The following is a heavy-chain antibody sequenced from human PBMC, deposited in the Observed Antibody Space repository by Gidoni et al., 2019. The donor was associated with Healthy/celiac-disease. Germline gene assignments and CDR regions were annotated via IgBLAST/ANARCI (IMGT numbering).Heavy chain of an antibody. D-gene: IGHD3-22*01. CDR3: ASHYDSSGYYYGFDY. Sequence: EVQLVESGGGLVQPGRSLRLSCAASGSTFSSYSMNWGRQPPGKGLEVVSYISSSSSTIYYADSVKGRFTISRDNAKNSLYLQMNSLRAEDTAVYYCASHYDSSGYYYGFDYWGQGTLVTVSS. CDR1: GSTFSSYS. CDR2: ISSSSSTI. J-gene: IGHJ4*02. V-gene: IGHV3-48*04.